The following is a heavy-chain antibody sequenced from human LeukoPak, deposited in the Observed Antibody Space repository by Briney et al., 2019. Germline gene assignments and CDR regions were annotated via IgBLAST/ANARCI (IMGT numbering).Heavy chain of an antibody. D-gene: IGHD2-15*01. CDR2: INHSGST. CDR1: GGSFSGYY. CDR3: ARGVRYCSGGSCSEDYYYGMDV. Sequence: SQTLSLTCAVYGGSFSGYYWSWIRQPPGKGLEWIGEINHSGSTNYNSSLKSRVTISVDTSKNQFSLKPSSVTAADTAVYYCARGVRYCSGGSCSEDYYYGMDVWGQGTTVTVSS. J-gene: IGHJ6*02. V-gene: IGHV4-34*01.